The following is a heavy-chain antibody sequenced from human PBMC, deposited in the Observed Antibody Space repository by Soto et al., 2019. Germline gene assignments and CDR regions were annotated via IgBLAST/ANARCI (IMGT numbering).Heavy chain of an antibody. Sequence: GASVKVSCKASGYTFTSYYMHWVRQAPGQGLEWMGIINPSGGSTSYAQKFQGRVTMTRDTSTSTVYMELSSLRSEDTAVYYCARALAAAGADLGYYGMEVWGQGTTVTVSS. J-gene: IGHJ6*02. D-gene: IGHD6-13*01. CDR3: ARALAAAGADLGYYGMEV. CDR2: INPSGGST. CDR1: GYTFTSYY. V-gene: IGHV1-46*01.